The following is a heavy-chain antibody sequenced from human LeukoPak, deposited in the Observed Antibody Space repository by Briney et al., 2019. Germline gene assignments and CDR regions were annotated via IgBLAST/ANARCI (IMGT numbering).Heavy chain of an antibody. Sequence: ASVKVSCKASGYTFTSYYMHWVRQAPGQGLEWMGIINPSGGSTSYAQKFQGRVTVTRDTSTSTVYMELSSLRSEDTAVYYCARGEGIAVAGIGGDYWGQGTLVTVSS. V-gene: IGHV1-46*01. CDR1: GYTFTSYY. J-gene: IGHJ4*02. D-gene: IGHD6-19*01. CDR3: ARGEGIAVAGIGGDY. CDR2: INPSGGST.